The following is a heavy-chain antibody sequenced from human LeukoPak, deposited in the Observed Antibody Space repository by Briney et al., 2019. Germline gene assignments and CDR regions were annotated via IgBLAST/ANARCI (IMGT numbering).Heavy chain of an antibody. Sequence: PGGSLRLSCAASGFTFSSSAMNWVRQAPGKGLEWVSSINNVGSHIYYAGSVRGRFTISRDNAKNSLYLQMSSLRAEDTAAYYCTRDPTQYLRYGYFDYWGQGTLVTVSS. CDR1: GFTFSSSA. V-gene: IGHV3-21*01. CDR2: INNVGSHI. D-gene: IGHD4-11*01. CDR3: TRDPTQYLRYGYFDY. J-gene: IGHJ4*02.